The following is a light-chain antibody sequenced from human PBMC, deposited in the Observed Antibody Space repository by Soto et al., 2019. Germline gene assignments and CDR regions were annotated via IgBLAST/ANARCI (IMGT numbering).Light chain of an antibody. CDR1: QSGNSN. J-gene: IGKJ1*01. CDR3: QQYNNWWT. Sequence: EIVMTQSPATLSVSPGERATLSCRASQSGNSNLAWYQQKPGQAPRLLISGASTRATGIPARFSGSGSETEFTLTISSLQSEYFAVYYCQQYNNWWTFGQGTKVEMK. V-gene: IGKV3-15*01. CDR2: GAS.